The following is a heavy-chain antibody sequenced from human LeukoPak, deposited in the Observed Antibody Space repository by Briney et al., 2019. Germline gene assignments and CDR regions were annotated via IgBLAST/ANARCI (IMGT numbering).Heavy chain of an antibody. V-gene: IGHV3-23*01. CDR2: ISAGGSST. Sequence: GGSLRLSCAASGFTFSSYAMFWVRQAPGEGLEWVSSISAGGSSTSYADSVKGRFTISRDNSKNTLYLQMNSLRAEDTAVYYCAKPSAISGSYYFDYWGQGTLVTVSS. CDR1: GFTFSSYA. CDR3: AKPSAISGSYYFDY. J-gene: IGHJ4*02. D-gene: IGHD1-26*01.